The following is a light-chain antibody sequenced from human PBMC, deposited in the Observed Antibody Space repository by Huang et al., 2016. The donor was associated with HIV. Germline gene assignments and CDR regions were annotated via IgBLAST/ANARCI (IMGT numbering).Light chain of an antibody. V-gene: IGKV3-15*01. CDR3: QQFNNWPPS. Sequence: ENMMTQSPATLSVSPGETATLSCRTSQSVSNNLAWYQQKPGQPPRLLFYAASSRVTGVPGRFSASGSGTEFTLTISSLQSEDFAIYYCQQFNNWPPSFGGGTTVDIK. CDR2: AAS. CDR1: QSVSNN. J-gene: IGKJ4*01.